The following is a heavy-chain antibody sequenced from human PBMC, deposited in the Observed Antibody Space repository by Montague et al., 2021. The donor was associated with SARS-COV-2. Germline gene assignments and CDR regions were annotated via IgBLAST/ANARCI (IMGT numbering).Heavy chain of an antibody. CDR3: ARDIGAIFDY. CDR2: ISSDGSNK. J-gene: IGHJ4*02. D-gene: IGHD1-26*01. Sequence: SLRLSCAASGFTFSSYAIHWVRQAPGKGLEWVAVISSDGSNKYYVDSVKGRFTISRDNSKNTLYLQMNSLRAEDTAVYYCARDIGAIFDYWGQGTLVTVSS. V-gene: IGHV3-30*04. CDR1: GFTFSSYA.